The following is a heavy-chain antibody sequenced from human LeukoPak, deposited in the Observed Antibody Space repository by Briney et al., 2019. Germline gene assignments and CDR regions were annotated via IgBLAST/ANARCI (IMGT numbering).Heavy chain of an antibody. CDR1: GFTFSSCA. V-gene: IGHV3-21*01. CDR3: ARERSSSPTNDAFDI. D-gene: IGHD6-6*01. CDR2: ISSSSSYI. J-gene: IGHJ3*02. Sequence: GGSLRLSCAASGFTFSSCAMNWVRQASGKGLEWVSSISSSSSYIYYADSVKGRFTISRDNAKNSLYLQMNSLRAEDTAVYYCARERSSSPTNDAFDIWGQGTMVTVSS.